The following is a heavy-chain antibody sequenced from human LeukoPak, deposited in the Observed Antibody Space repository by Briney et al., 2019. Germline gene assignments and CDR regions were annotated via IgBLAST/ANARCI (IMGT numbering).Heavy chain of an antibody. CDR3: ARRGIAFDI. Sequence: SETLSLTCTVSGGSISSSSYYWGWIRQPPGKGLEWIGSIYNSGSTYYNPSLKSRVTISVDTSKNQFSLKLSSVTAADTAVYYCARRGIAFDIWGQGTMVTVSS. J-gene: IGHJ3*02. CDR2: IYNSGST. CDR1: GGSISSSSYY. V-gene: IGHV4-39*01.